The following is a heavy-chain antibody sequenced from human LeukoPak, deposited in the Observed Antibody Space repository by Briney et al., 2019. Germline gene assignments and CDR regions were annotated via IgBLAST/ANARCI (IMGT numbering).Heavy chain of an antibody. CDR1: GYTFTSYG. J-gene: IGHJ4*02. D-gene: IGHD2-21*01. V-gene: IGHV1-18*01. Sequence: ASVKVSCKASGYTFTSYGISWVRQAPGQGLEWMGWISAYNGNTNYAQKLQGRVTKTTDTSTSTAYMELRSLRSDDTAVYYCARDYGGERGPIGYFDYWGQGTLVTVSS. CDR2: ISAYNGNT. CDR3: ARDYGGERGPIGYFDY.